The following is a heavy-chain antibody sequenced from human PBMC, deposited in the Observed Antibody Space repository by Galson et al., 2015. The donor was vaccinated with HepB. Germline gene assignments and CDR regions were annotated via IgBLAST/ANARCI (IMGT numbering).Heavy chain of an antibody. CDR2: IKGDGSEI. J-gene: IGHJ4*02. V-gene: IGHV3-7*03. CDR3: ATFGYYNDRSAYHLDY. CDR1: GFIFSSNW. Sequence: SLRLSCAASGFIFSSNWMGWVRQSPGRGPEWVANIKGDGSEIYYGDSVKGRFTLYGDNANNSLYLQMNSLRVEDTAVYYCATFGYYNDRSAYHLDYWGQGTPVTVSS. D-gene: IGHD3-22*01.